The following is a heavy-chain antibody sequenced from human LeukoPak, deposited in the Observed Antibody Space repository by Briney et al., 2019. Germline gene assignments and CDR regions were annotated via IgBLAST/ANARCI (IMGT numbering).Heavy chain of an antibody. V-gene: IGHV3-23*01. CDR2: ISGSGDNT. CDR3: AGIALYCSSTSCHRDY. D-gene: IGHD2-2*01. Sequence: PGGSLRLSCAGSGFTFSNYAMSWVRQAPGKGLEWVSSISGSGDNTYNAASVKGRFTISRDNSKNTLYLQMNSLRAEDTAVYYCAGIALYCSSTSCHRDYWGQGTLVTVSS. J-gene: IGHJ4*02. CDR1: GFTFSNYA.